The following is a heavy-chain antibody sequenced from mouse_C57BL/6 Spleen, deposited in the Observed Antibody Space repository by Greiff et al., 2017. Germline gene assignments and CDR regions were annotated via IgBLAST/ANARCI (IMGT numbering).Heavy chain of an antibody. V-gene: IGHV5-16*01. CDR1: GFTFSDYY. J-gene: IGHJ4*01. CDR3: ARDEYGSGAMDY. Sequence: EVQLVESEGGLVQPGSSMKLSCTASGFTFSDYYMAWVRQVPEKGLEWVANINYDGSSTYYLDSLKSRFIISRDNAKNILYLQMSSLKSEDTATYYCARDEYGSGAMDYWGQGTSVTVSS. CDR2: INYDGSST. D-gene: IGHD1-1*01.